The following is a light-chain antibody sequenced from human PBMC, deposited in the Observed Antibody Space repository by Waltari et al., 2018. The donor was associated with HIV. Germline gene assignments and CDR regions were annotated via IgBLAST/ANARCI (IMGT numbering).Light chain of an antibody. CDR3: CSYAGDGILYV. V-gene: IGLV2-23*02. J-gene: IGLJ6*01. Sequence: QSALSQPASVSGYPGQSVTVSCSGTSLDVGLYPLIPWYQHHPGKRPTPLVQEIKKRRSGVSDLFSGARYRNTAVLTSSRVQPDDDASYLCCSYAGDGILYVYGSGTTVTGL. CDR2: EIK. CDR1: SLDVGLYPL.